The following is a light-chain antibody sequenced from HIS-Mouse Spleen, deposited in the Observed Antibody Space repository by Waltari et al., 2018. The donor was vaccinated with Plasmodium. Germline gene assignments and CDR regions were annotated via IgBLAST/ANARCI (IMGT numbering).Light chain of an antibody. V-gene: IGLV3-10*01. CDR1: ALPKTY. CDR3: YSTDSSGNHRV. CDR2: EDS. Sequence: SYELTQPPSVSVSPGQTARITCSGDALPKTYAYWYQQKSGQAPGLVSYEDSKRPSGVPGRFSGPSAGTMATLTSSGAQVEDEADYYCYSTDSSGNHRVFGGGTKLTVL. J-gene: IGLJ3*02.